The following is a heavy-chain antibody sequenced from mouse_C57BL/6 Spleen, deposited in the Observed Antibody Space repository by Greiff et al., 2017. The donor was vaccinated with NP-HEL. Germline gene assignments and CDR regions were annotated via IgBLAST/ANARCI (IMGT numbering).Heavy chain of an antibody. CDR3: ARRAYYGSSYAMDY. Sequence: DVHLVESGGGLVQPGGSLKLSCAASGFTFSDYGMAWVRQAPRKGPEWVAFISNLAYSIYYADTVTGRFTISRENAKNTLYLEMSSLRSEDTAMYYCARRAYYGSSYAMDYWGQGTSVTVSS. CDR2: ISNLAYSI. J-gene: IGHJ4*01. CDR1: GFTFSDYG. D-gene: IGHD1-1*01. V-gene: IGHV5-15*04.